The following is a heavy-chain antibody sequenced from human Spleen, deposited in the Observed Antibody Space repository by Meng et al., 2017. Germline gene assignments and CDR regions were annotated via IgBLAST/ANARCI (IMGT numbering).Heavy chain of an antibody. CDR2: IYSGGST. J-gene: IGHJ6*02. Sequence: GESLKISCAVSGFTFSSSAMSWVRQAPGKGLEWVSVIYSGGSTYYADSVKGRFTISRDNSKNTLYLQMNSLRAEDTAVYYCARVLVATIYYYYGMDVWGQGTTVTVSS. V-gene: IGHV3-66*02. CDR1: GFTFSSSA. D-gene: IGHD5-12*01. CDR3: ARVLVATIYYYYGMDV.